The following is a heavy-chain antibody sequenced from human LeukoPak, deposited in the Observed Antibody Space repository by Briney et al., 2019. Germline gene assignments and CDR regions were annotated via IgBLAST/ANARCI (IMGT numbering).Heavy chain of an antibody. V-gene: IGHV3-64D*06. CDR2: ISSNGGST. CDR3: VKASYGSGSYYDY. CDR1: GFTFSSYA. D-gene: IGHD3-10*01. Sequence: PGGSLRLSCSASGFTFSSYAMHRVRQAPGKGLEYVSAISSNGGSTYYADSVKGRFTISRDNSKNTLYLQMSSLRAEDTAVYYCVKASYGSGSYYDYWGQGTLVTVSS. J-gene: IGHJ4*02.